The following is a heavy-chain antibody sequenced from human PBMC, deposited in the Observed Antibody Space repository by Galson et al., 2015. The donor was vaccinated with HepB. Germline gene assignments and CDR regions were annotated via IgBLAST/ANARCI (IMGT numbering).Heavy chain of an antibody. J-gene: IGHJ4*02. D-gene: IGHD3-10*01. CDR1: GSTFSSYW. CDR2: IDPSDSYT. V-gene: IGHV5-10-1*01. CDR3: ARLDGSGTYGRDTDD. Sequence: QSGAEVKKPGESLRISCTGSGSTFSSYWINWVRQMPGKGLEWMGRIDPSDSYTNYNPSFQGHVTISADKSISTAYLQWSSLKASDTAMYYCARLDGSGTYGRDTDDWGQGTLVTVSS.